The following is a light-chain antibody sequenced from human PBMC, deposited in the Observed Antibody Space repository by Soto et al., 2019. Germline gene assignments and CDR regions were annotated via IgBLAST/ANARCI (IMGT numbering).Light chain of an antibody. CDR1: QSISNS. J-gene: IGKJ2*01. CDR2: AAS. V-gene: IGKV1-39*01. Sequence: DIQMTQSPSSLSASVGDRVTITCRSSQSISNSLNWYQQKLGKAPKLLIYAASSLPSGVPSRCGGGGSTTDFTLIISRLQHEDFATYHCQHSYSTPFTFGQGTKLEIK. CDR3: QHSYSTPFT.